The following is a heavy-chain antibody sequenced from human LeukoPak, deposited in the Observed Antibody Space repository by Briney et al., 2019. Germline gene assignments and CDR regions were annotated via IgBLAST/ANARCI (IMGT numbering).Heavy chain of an antibody. CDR3: ARDWPGISLHFDL. V-gene: IGHV1-2*02. Sequence: ASVKVSCKASGFTFNANYIHWVRQAPGQGLEWMGWINPNTGDTNFAQKFQGRVAMTRDTSLSTAYMDLSRLTSDDTAVYYCARDWPGISLHFDLWGRGTLITVSS. D-gene: IGHD2-15*01. CDR2: INPNTGDT. CDR1: GFTFNANY. J-gene: IGHJ2*01.